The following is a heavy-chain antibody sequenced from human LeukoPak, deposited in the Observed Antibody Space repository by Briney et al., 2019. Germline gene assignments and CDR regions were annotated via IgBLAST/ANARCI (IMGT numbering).Heavy chain of an antibody. CDR1: GFTFSSYG. CDR3: AKGSTVTTKDLNY. Sequence: GGSLRLPCAASGFTFSSYGMSWVRQAPGKGLEWVSAISGSGGSTYYADSVKGRFTISRDNSKNTLYLQMNSLRAEDTAVYYCAKGSTVTTKDLNYWGQGTLVTVSS. CDR2: ISGSGGST. J-gene: IGHJ4*02. D-gene: IGHD4-17*01. V-gene: IGHV3-23*01.